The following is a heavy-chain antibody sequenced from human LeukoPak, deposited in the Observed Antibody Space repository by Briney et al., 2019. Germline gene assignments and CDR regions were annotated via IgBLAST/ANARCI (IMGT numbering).Heavy chain of an antibody. Sequence: TTGGSLRLSCAASGFTFNTYSMNWVRQAPGKGLEWVSCISSRSSYIVYADSVKGRFTISRDNARNSLFLQMNSLRAEDTAVYYCARDEGTANDPFDIWGQGTMVTVSS. J-gene: IGHJ3*02. D-gene: IGHD2-21*02. CDR1: GFTFNTYS. CDR2: ISSRSSYI. CDR3: ARDEGTANDPFDI. V-gene: IGHV3-21*01.